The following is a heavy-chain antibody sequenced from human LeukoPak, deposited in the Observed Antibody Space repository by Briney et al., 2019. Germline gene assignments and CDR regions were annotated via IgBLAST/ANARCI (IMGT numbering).Heavy chain of an antibody. CDR1: GYSFTSYW. CDR3: ARHLGLHDYSNYGEFDY. D-gene: IGHD4-11*01. V-gene: IGHV5-51*01. Sequence: GESLKISCKGSGYSFTSYWIGWVRQMPGKGLEWMGIIYPGDSDTRYSPSFQGQVTISADKSISTAYLQWSSLKASDTAMYYCARHLGLHDYSNYGEFDYWGQGTLVTVSS. CDR2: IYPGDSDT. J-gene: IGHJ4*02.